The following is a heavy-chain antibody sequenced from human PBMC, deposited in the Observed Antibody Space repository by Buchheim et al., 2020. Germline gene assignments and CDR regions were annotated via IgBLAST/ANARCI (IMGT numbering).Heavy chain of an antibody. CDR1: GFTFRSYA. CDR3: ARVQGILGRGMDV. V-gene: IGHV3-23*04. CDR2: ISGSGGST. J-gene: IGHJ6*02. Sequence: EVQMVESGGGLVQPGGSLRHSCAASGFTFRSYAMSWVRQAPGKGLEWVSAISGSGGSTYYADTVKGRFTISRDNSKKKLYLQMNSLRAEDTAVYYCARVQGILGRGMDVWGQGTT. D-gene: IGHD6-13*01.